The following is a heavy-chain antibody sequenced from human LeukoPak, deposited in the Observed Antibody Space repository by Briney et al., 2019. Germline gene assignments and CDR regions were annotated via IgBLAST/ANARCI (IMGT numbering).Heavy chain of an antibody. D-gene: IGHD3-22*01. J-gene: IGHJ4*02. V-gene: IGHV1-18*01. CDR3: ARAYYHDTSSYQGFDF. CDR2: ISAYNGNT. CDR1: GYTFTNFG. Sequence: ASVKVSCKXSGYTFTNFGFTWVRQAPGQGLERMGWISAYNGNTDYAQKLQGRVTMTTDTSTSTAYMELRSLRSDDTAVYFCARAYYHDTSSYQGFDFWGQGTLVTVSS.